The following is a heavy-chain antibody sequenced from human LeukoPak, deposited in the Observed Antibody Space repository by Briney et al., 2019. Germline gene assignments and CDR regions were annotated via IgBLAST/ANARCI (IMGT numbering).Heavy chain of an antibody. CDR3: ARIPVENFGVVQGDYYYYMDV. J-gene: IGHJ6*03. D-gene: IGHD3-3*01. CDR1: GGSISSYY. CDR2: IYYSGST. V-gene: IGHV4-59*01. Sequence: PSETLSLTCTVSGGSISSYYWSWIRQPPGKGLEWIGYIYYSGSTNYNPSLKSRVTISVDTSKNQFSLKLSSVTAADTAVYYCARIPVENFGVVQGDYYYYMDVWGKGTTVTVSS.